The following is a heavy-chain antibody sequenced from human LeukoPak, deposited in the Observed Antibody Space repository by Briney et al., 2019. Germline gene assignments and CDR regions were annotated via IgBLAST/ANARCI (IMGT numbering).Heavy chain of an antibody. D-gene: IGHD1-1*01. CDR2: TKIKTDDGTP. CDR3: ISGGGTADY. V-gene: IGHV3-15*01. J-gene: IGHJ4*02. CDR1: GFTFSNAW. Sequence: PRGSLRLSCAASGFTFSNAWMNWMGWVRQSPGKGLEWVGLTKIKTDDGTPDYAALVKGRFTISRDDSKNTVYLEMNSLETEDTAVYYCISGGGTADYWGQGTLVSVSS.